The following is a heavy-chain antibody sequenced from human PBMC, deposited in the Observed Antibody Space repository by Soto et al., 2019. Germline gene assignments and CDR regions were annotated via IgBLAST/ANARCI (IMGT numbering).Heavy chain of an antibody. Sequence: QLQLQESGPGLVKPSETLSLTCSVSGGSISGSSFYWGWIRQSPGKGLEWIASLSSNGATHYNPSLKGRLTISADTSMNLFSVELKSVTAADTAMYYCASPQYCSWGQGALVTVSS. D-gene: IGHD2-15*01. CDR1: GGSISGSSFY. CDR2: LSSNGAT. CDR3: ASPQYCS. V-gene: IGHV4-39*01. J-gene: IGHJ4*02.